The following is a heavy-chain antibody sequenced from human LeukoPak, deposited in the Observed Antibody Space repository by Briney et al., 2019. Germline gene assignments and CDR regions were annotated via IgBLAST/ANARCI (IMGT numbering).Heavy chain of an antibody. Sequence: PGGSLRLSCAASGFTVSSNYMSWVRQAPGKGLEWVSVIYSGGSTYYADSVKGRFTISRDNSKNTLYLQMNSLRAEDTAVYYCAKGGGYYDSSGYYTDYWGQGTLVTVSS. J-gene: IGHJ4*02. CDR1: GFTVSSNY. CDR3: AKGGGYYDSSGYYTDY. D-gene: IGHD3-22*01. V-gene: IGHV3-53*01. CDR2: IYSGGST.